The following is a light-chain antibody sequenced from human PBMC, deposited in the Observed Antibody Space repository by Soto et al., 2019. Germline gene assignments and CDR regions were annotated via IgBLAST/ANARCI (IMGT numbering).Light chain of an antibody. CDR2: EVN. V-gene: IGLV2-8*01. Sequence: QSALTQPPSASGSPGQSVTISCTGTSSDVGGYHYVSWYQQHPGKVPKLMIYEVNKRPSGVPDRFPGSKSGNTASLTVSGLQAEDEADYYCTSYAGGNNVFGTGTKLTVL. CDR3: TSYAGGNNV. CDR1: SSDVGGYHY. J-gene: IGLJ1*01.